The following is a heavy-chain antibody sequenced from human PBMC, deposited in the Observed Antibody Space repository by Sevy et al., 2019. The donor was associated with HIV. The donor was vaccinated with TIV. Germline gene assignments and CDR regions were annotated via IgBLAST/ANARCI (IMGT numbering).Heavy chain of an antibody. Sequence: GGSLRLSCAASGFTFSSYAMSWVRQAPGKGLEWVSAISGRGGSTNYADSVKGRFTISSDNSKNTLYLQMTSLRAEDTAVYYCAKDLLRYFDWFDFDYWGQGTLVTVSS. J-gene: IGHJ4*02. D-gene: IGHD3-9*01. CDR2: ISGRGGST. V-gene: IGHV3-23*01. CDR1: GFTFSSYA. CDR3: AKDLLRYFDWFDFDY.